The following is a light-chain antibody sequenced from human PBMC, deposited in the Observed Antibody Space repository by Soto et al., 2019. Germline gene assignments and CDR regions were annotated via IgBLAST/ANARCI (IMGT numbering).Light chain of an antibody. CDR3: MQALQAPIT. Sequence: DIVMTQSPLSLTVTPGEPASISCRSSQSLLHSNGYNYLDWYLQKPGQSPQLLIYLGSNRASGVPDRFSGSGSGTDFTLSIRTGEAGDVGVYYCMQALQAPITFGQGTRLEIK. CDR2: LGS. V-gene: IGKV2-28*01. J-gene: IGKJ5*01. CDR1: QSLLHSNGYNY.